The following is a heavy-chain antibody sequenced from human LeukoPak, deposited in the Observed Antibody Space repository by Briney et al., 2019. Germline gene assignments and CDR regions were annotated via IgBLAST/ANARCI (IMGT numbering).Heavy chain of an antibody. CDR2: FYYSGST. Sequence: SETLSLTCTVSGGSISSGGYYWSWIRQHPGKGLEWIGYFYYSGSTDYNPSLKIRVTISVDTSKNQFSLKLSSVTAADTAIYYCARSGWTRAETHWYFDLWGRGTLVTVSS. J-gene: IGHJ2*01. CDR1: GGSISSGGYY. V-gene: IGHV4-31*03. CDR3: ARSGWTRAETHWYFDL. D-gene: IGHD3/OR15-3a*01.